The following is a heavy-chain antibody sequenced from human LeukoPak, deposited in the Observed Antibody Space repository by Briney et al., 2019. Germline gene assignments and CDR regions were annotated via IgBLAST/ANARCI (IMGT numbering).Heavy chain of an antibody. CDR1: GGSISSGDYY. V-gene: IGHV4-39*01. D-gene: IGHD3-10*01. J-gene: IGHJ6*02. CDR3: ARRHYYGSSYYGMDV. CDR2: ISYSGST. Sequence: PSQTLSLTCTVSGGSISSGDYYWSWIRQPPGKGLEWIGSISYSGSTYHNPSLKSRVTISVDTSKNQFSLKLSSVTAADTAVYYCARRHYYGSSYYGMDVWGQGTTVTVSS.